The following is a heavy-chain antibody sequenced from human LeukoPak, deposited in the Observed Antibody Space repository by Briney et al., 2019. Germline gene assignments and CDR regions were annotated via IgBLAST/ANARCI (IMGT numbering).Heavy chain of an antibody. D-gene: IGHD2-15*01. CDR1: GGSFSGYY. CDR2: INHSGST. J-gene: IGHJ4*02. CDR3: ASALVGLSPIDY. Sequence: PSETLSLTCAVYGGSFSGYYWSWIRQPPGKGLEWIGEINHSGSTNYNPSLKSRVTISVDTSKNQFSLKLSSVTAADTAVYYCASALVGLSPIDYWGQGTLVTVSS. V-gene: IGHV4-34*01.